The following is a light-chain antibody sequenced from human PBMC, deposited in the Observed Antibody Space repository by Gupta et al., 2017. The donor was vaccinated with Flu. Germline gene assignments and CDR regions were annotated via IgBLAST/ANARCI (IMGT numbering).Light chain of an antibody. Sequence: SSDVGGYDYVSWYQQHPGKAPKLMIYDVSNRPSGVSNRFSGSKSGNTASLTISGLQAEDEADYYCNSYSSSSTLIVFGGGTKLTVI. CDR3: NSYSSSSTLIV. J-gene: IGLJ2*01. V-gene: IGLV2-14*03. CDR1: SSDVGGYDY. CDR2: DVS.